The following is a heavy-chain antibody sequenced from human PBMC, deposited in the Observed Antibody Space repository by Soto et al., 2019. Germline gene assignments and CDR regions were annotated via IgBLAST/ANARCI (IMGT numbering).Heavy chain of an antibody. CDR3: ARDNGYSYGYTLDH. CDR1: GCSISSYY. Sequence: QVQLQESGPGLVKPSETLSLTCTVSGCSISSYYWSWIRQPPGKGLEWIGYIYYSGSTNYNPSLKSRVTISVDPSKNQFSLKLSSVTAADTAVYYCARDNGYSYGYTLDHWGQGTLVTVSS. D-gene: IGHD5-18*01. CDR2: IYYSGST. V-gene: IGHV4-59*01. J-gene: IGHJ4*02.